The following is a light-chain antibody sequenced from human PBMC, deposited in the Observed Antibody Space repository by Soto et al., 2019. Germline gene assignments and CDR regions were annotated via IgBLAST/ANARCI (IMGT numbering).Light chain of an antibody. CDR3: QQYNHWPLT. CDR1: QSVSSSN. J-gene: IGKJ4*01. Sequence: EIVLTQSPGTLSLSQGERATLSCTASQSVSSSNLAWYQQKPGQAPRLLIYAASTRATGVPGRFSGSGSGTEFTLTISSLQSEDFAVYYCQQYNHWPLTFGGGTKVDIK. CDR2: AAS. V-gene: IGKV3-15*01.